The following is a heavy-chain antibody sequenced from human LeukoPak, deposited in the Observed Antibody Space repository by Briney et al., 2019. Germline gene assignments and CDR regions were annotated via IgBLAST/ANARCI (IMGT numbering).Heavy chain of an antibody. V-gene: IGHV4-4*07. CDR3: AGAMVRGVISVNWFDP. CDR2: IYSSGST. J-gene: IGHJ5*02. D-gene: IGHD3-10*01. CDR1: GGSISRYF. Sequence: SETLSLTCTVSGGSISRYFWSWIRQPAGEGLEWIGRIYSSGSTNYNPSLKSRVTMSVDTSKNQLSLKLSSVAAADTAVYYCAGAMVRGVISVNWFDPWGQGTLVTVSS.